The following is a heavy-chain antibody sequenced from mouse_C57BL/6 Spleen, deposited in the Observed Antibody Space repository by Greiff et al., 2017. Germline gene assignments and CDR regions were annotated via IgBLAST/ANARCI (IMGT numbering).Heavy chain of an antibody. J-gene: IGHJ2*01. CDR3: AKYWDGGGYFDY. D-gene: IGHD4-1*01. CDR2: IYPGSGST. V-gene: IGHV1-55*01. Sequence: QVQLQQPGAELVKPGASVKMSCKASGYTFTSYWITWVKQRPGQGLEWIGDIYPGSGSTNYNEKFKSKATLTVDTSSSTAYMQLSSLTSEDSAVYYCAKYWDGGGYFDYWGQGTTLTVSS. CDR1: GYTFTSYW.